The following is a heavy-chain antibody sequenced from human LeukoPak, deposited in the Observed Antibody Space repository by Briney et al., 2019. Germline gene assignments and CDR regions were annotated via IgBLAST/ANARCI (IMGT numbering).Heavy chain of an antibody. D-gene: IGHD3-10*01. CDR2: ISSSGSTI. CDR1: GFTFSDYY. J-gene: IGHJ4*02. CDR3: ARLFGSGTYLFDY. Sequence: PGGSLRLSCAASGFTFSDYYMSWIRQAPGKGLEWVSYISSSGSTIYYTDPVKGRFTISRDNAKNSLYLQMNSLRAEDTAVYYCARLFGSGTYLFDYWGQGTLVTVSS. V-gene: IGHV3-11*01.